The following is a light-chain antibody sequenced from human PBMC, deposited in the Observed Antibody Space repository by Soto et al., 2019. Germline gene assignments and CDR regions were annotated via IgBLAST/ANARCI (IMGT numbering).Light chain of an antibody. J-gene: IGLJ1*01. V-gene: IGLV1-40*01. CDR3: QSYDNSLGVCYV. CDR1: SSNLGAGYD. Sequence: QSVLPQPPSVSGAPGQRVTISCTGSSSNLGAGYDVHWYQLLPGTAPKLLIYGNRNRPSGVPDRFSGSKSGTSASLAITGLQAEDEADYYCQSYDNSLGVCYVFGTGTKVTVL. CDR2: GNR.